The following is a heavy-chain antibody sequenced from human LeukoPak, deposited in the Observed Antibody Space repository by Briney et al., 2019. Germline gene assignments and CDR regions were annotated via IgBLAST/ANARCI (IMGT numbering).Heavy chain of an antibody. V-gene: IGHV3-11*01. D-gene: IGHD5-18*01. CDR1: GFTFSDYY. CDR2: ISSSGSTI. CDR3: ARVRGIQLWLHYFDY. J-gene: IGHJ4*02. Sequence: GGSLRLSCAASGFTFSDYYMSWIRQAPGKGLEWVSYISSSGSTIYYADSGKGRFTISRDDSKNSLYLQMNSLKTEDTAVYYCARVRGIQLWLHYFDYWGQGTLVTVSS.